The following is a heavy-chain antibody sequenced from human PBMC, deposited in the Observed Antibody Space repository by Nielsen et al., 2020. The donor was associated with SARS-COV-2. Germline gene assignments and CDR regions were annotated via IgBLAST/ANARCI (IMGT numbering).Heavy chain of an antibody. CDR3: ARPRGWWEGNAFDI. V-gene: IGHV1-46*01. J-gene: IGHJ3*02. Sequence: WVRQAPGQGLEWMGIINPSGGSTSYAQKFQGRVTMTRDTSTSTVYMELSSLRSEDTAVYYCARPRGWWEGNAFDIWGQGTMVTVSS. D-gene: IGHD1-26*01. CDR2: INPSGGST.